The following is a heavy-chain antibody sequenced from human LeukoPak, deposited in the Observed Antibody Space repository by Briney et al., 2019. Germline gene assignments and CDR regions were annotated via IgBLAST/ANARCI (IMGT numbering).Heavy chain of an antibody. V-gene: IGHV4-31*03. CDR1: GGSISIGGYY. D-gene: IGHD3-9*01. CDR2: IYYSGST. CDR3: ARASGFYDILTGYYGDYNWFDP. Sequence: SQTLSLTCTVSGGSISIGGYYWSWTRQHPGKGLEWNGYIYYSGSTYYNPSLKSRVTISVDTSKNQFSLKLSSVTAADTAVYYCARASGFYDILTGYYGDYNWFDPWGQGTLVTVSS. J-gene: IGHJ5*02.